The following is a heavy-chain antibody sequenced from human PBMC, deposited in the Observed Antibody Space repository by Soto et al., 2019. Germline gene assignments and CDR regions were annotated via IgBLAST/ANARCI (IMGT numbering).Heavy chain of an antibody. CDR1: GDSISSADYY. CDR2: IFYSGTT. V-gene: IGHV4-30-4*01. J-gene: IGHJ6*02. CDR3: ARDLWVEPELYYYGMDV. D-gene: IGHD1-1*01. Sequence: PSETLSLTCTVSGDSISSADYYRSWIRQTPGKGLEWIGHIFYSGTTYYNPSLKSRLTISVDTSKNHFSLRLTSVTAADTAVYYCARDLWVEPELYYYGMDVWGQGTTVTVSS.